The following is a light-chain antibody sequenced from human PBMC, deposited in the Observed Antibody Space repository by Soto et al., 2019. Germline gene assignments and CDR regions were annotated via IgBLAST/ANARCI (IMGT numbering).Light chain of an antibody. CDR1: QSLLYNNTYNY. CDR2: FGS. V-gene: IGKV2-28*01. CDR3: MQALQSLT. J-gene: IGKJ5*01. Sequence: EIVMTQSPLTLPVTPGEPASISCRSSQSLLYNNTYNYLDWYVQKPGQSPQLLIYFGSNRAPGVPDRFSGSGSGTDFTLKISRVEAEAVGTYYCMQALQSLTFGQGTRLEIQ.